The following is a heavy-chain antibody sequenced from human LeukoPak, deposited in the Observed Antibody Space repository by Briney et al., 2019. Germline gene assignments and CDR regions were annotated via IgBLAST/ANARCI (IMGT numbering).Heavy chain of an antibody. Sequence: GGSLRLSCAASGFTFSSYGMHWVRQAPGKGLEWVAFIRYDGSNKYYADSVKGRFTISRDNSENTLSLQMNSLRAEDTAVYYCAAKGNGYSGTYVFAHWGRGTLVTVSP. D-gene: IGHD5-12*01. J-gene: IGHJ4*02. CDR3: AAKGNGYSGTYVFAH. CDR1: GFTFSSYG. CDR2: IRYDGSNK. V-gene: IGHV3-30*02.